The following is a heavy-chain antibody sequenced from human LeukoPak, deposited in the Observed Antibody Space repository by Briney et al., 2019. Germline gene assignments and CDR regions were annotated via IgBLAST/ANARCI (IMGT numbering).Heavy chain of an antibody. J-gene: IGHJ5*02. CDR2: MNPNSGNT. Sequence: ASVKVSCKASAYTFTSYDINWVRQATGQGLEWMGWMNPNSGNTGYAQKFQGRVTMTRNTSISTAYMELSSLRSEDTAVYYCARGGYYDFWSGYYSYNWFDPWGQGTLVTVSS. D-gene: IGHD3-3*01. V-gene: IGHV1-8*01. CDR1: AYTFTSYD. CDR3: ARGGYYDFWSGYYSYNWFDP.